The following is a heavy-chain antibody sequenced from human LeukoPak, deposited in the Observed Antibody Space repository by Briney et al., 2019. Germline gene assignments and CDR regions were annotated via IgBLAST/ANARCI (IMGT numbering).Heavy chain of an antibody. CDR2: KSSDGNIK. J-gene: IGHJ4*02. V-gene: IGHV3-30-3*01. Sequence: PGRSLRLSCAASGFTFSSYAMHWVRQAAGKGLEWVAVKSSDGNIKYYADSVKGRFTISRDNSKNTLYLQMNSLRGEDTGVYYCARDPVPATARHFDYWGQGTLVTVSS. D-gene: IGHD1-1*01. CDR3: ARDPVPATARHFDY. CDR1: GFTFSSYA.